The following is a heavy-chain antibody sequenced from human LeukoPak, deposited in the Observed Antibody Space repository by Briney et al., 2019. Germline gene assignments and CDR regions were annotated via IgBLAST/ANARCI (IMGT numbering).Heavy chain of an antibody. CDR2: IYYSGST. D-gene: IGHD2-15*01. CDR1: GGSISSYY. CDR3: ARAHCSGGSCYPDY. Sequence: SETLSLTCTVSGGSISSYYWSWIRQPPGKGLEWIGYIYYSGSTNYNPSLKSRVTISVDMSKNQFSLKLSSVTAADTAVYYCARAHCSGGSCYPDYWGQGTLVTVSS. V-gene: IGHV4-59*01. J-gene: IGHJ4*02.